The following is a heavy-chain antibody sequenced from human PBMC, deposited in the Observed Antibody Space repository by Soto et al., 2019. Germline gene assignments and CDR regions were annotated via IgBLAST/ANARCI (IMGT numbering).Heavy chain of an antibody. V-gene: IGHV3-30*19. CDR3: ARWGTTGGLDV. D-gene: IGHD3-16*01. CDR1: GFTFRSYV. CDR2: TSYDGSGK. Sequence: QVQLVESGGGVVQPGTSLRVSCVGSGFTFRSYVIHWVRQAPGKGLEWVALTSYDGSGKYYGDSVRGRFTISRDNSRNTVDLQMDSLSLDDTALYYCARWGTTGGLDVWGQGTLVSVSS. J-gene: IGHJ1*01.